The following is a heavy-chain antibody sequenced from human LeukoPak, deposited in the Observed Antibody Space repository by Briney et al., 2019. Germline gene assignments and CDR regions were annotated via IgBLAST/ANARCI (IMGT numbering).Heavy chain of an antibody. CDR3: ARAYYYYGMDV. Sequence: GGSLRLSCAASGFTFSSYEMNWVRQAPGKGLEWVSYISRSGSTIYYADSVKGRFTISRDNAKNSLYLQMNSLRAEDTAVYYCARAYYYYGMDVWGKGTTVTVSS. J-gene: IGHJ6*04. CDR1: GFTFSSYE. CDR2: ISRSGSTI. V-gene: IGHV3-48*03.